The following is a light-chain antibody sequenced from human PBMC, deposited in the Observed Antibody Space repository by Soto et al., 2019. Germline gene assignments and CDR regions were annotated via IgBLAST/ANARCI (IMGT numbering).Light chain of an antibody. J-gene: IGLJ2*01. Sequence: QSALTQPASVSGSPGQSITISCTGTNSDVGGYNYVSWYQQHPGKAPKLMIYEVSNRPSGVSNRFSGSKSGNTASLIISGLQAEDEADYYCTSYTSSSTLVIGGGTKLTVL. CDR3: TSYTSSSTLV. V-gene: IGLV2-14*01. CDR1: NSDVGGYNY. CDR2: EVS.